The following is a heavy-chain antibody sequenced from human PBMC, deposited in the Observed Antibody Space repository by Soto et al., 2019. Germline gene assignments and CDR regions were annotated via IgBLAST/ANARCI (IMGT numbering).Heavy chain of an antibody. CDR1: GFTFDDYA. CDR2: ISWNSGSI. Sequence: GGSLRLSCAASGFTFDDYAMHWVRQAPGKGLEWVSGISWNSGSIGYADSVKGRFTISRDNAKNSLYLQMNSLRAEDTALYYCAKDILTRYSGYDGRGDYWGQGTLVTVSS. V-gene: IGHV3-9*01. D-gene: IGHD5-12*01. J-gene: IGHJ4*02. CDR3: AKDILTRYSGYDGRGDY.